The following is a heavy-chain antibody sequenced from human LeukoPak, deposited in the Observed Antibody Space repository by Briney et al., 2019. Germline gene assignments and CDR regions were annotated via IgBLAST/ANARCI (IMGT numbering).Heavy chain of an antibody. CDR1: GYTFTAYY. CDR3: ARDLGTSGYSGY. Sequence: ASVKASCKASGYTFTAYYMYWVRQAPGQGLEWMGWINPNSGGTNYAQKFQGRVTMTRDTSISTAYMELSRLRSDDTAVYYCARDLGTSGYSGYWGQGSLVTVCS. CDR2: INPNSGGT. V-gene: IGHV1-2*02. D-gene: IGHD3-16*01. J-gene: IGHJ4*02.